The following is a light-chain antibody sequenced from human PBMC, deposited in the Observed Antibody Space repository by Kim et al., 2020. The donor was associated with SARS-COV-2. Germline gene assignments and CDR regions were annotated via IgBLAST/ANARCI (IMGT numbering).Light chain of an antibody. CDR2: LGS. Sequence: IELTQSPISLSVTPGEPASISCRSSQSLRQSNGYIYLDWYVQKPGQPPQLLIYLGSNRASGVPDRFSGSGSGTEFTLKISRVEAEDVGAYYCMQAVDTPLTFGQGTKVDIK. V-gene: IGKV2-28*01. CDR3: MQAVDTPLT. J-gene: IGKJ1*01. CDR1: QSLRQSNGYIY.